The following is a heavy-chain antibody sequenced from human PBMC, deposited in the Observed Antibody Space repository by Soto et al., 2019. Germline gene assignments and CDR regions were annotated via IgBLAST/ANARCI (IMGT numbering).Heavy chain of an antibody. CDR2: INAGNGNT. V-gene: IGHV1-3*01. CDR1: GYTFTSYA. J-gene: IGHJ3*02. Sequence: ASVKSSCKASGYTFTSYAMHWVRQAPGQRLEWMGWINAGNGNTKYSQKFQGRVTITRDTSASTAYMELSSLRSEDTAVYYCARELARGAFDIWGQGTMVTVSS. D-gene: IGHD1-26*01. CDR3: ARELARGAFDI.